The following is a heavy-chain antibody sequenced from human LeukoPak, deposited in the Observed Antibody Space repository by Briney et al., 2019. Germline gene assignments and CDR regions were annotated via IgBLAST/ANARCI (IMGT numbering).Heavy chain of an antibody. CDR2: IIPIFGTA. D-gene: IGHD3-10*01. CDR3: AREGSGGFDY. J-gene: IGHJ4*02. V-gene: IGHV1-69*05. Sequence: SVKISCKASGGTFSSYAISWVRQAPGQGLEWVGGIIPIFGTANYAQKFQGRVTITTDESTSTAYMELSSLRSEDTAVYYCAREGSGGFDYWGQGTLVTVSS. CDR1: GGTFSSYA.